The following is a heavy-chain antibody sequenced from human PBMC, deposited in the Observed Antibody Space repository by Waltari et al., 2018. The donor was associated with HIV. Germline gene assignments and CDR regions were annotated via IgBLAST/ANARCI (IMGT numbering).Heavy chain of an antibody. V-gene: IGHV3-15*01. CDR1: GLPFSKDW. Sequence: EVQLVESGGGLVKPGGSLRLSCAVSGLPFSKDWMNWVRQAPGKGLEWVGRIKSITDGGTTDYAAPVKGRFTISRDDSKNTLYLQMNSLKTEDTALYYCTTAPGGLRTWGQGTLVTASS. D-gene: IGHD3-10*01. J-gene: IGHJ4*02. CDR2: IKSITDGGTT. CDR3: TTAPGGLRT.